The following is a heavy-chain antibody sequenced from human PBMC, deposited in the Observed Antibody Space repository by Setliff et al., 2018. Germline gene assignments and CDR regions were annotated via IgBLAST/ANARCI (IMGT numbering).Heavy chain of an antibody. CDR1: GFSFSNYA. CDR2: ISNSGGVK. D-gene: IGHD3-16*01. Sequence: PGGSLRLSCEASGFSFSNYAMNWVRQAPGKGLEWVSYISNSGGVKYYTDSVKGRFTFSRDNGKNSLFLQMNSVRAEDTAVYYCARSINGYQQRYDFWGQGALVTVSS. V-gene: IGHV3-48*03. J-gene: IGHJ4*02. CDR3: ARSINGYQQRYDF.